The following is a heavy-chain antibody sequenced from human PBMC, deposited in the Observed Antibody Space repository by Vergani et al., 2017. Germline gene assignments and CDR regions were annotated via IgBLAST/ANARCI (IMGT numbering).Heavy chain of an antibody. Sequence: QVQLVQSGAEVKKPGSSVKVSCKASGGTFSSYTISWVRQAPGQGLEWMGRIIPILGIANYAQKFQGRVTITADKSTSTAYMELSSLRSEDTAVYYCAAGMSGVADNPPYYDYYMDVWGKGTTVTVSS. CDR2: IIPILGIA. V-gene: IGHV1-69*02. D-gene: IGHD3-3*01. J-gene: IGHJ6*03. CDR1: GGTFSSYT. CDR3: AAGMSGVADNPPYYDYYMDV.